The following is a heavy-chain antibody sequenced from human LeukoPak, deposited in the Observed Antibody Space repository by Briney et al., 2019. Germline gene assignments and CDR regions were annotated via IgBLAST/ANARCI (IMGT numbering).Heavy chain of an antibody. Sequence: PGGSLRLSCAASGFTVSSNYMSWVRQAPGKGLEWVSVIYSGGSTYYADSVKGRFTISRDNSKNTLYLQMNSLRAEDTAVYYRARERGGVPAAISGQYYYYYGMDVWGQGTTVTVSS. J-gene: IGHJ6*02. CDR1: GFTVSSNY. CDR2: IYSGGST. CDR3: ARERGGVPAAISGQYYYYYGMDV. V-gene: IGHV3-53*01. D-gene: IGHD2-2*01.